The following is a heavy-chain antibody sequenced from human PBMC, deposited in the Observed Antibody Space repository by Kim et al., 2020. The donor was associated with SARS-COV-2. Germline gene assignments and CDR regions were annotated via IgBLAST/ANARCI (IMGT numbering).Heavy chain of an antibody. J-gene: IGHJ6*02. CDR3: ARAPTLEWLLPGTYYYYYYGMDV. Sequence: SETLSLTCAVYGGSFSGYYWSWIRQPPGKGLEWIGEINHSGSTNYNPSLKSRVTISVDTSKNQFSLKLSSVTAADTAVYYCARAPTLEWLLPGTYYYYYYGMDVWGQGTTVTVSS. CDR2: INHSGST. CDR1: GGSFSGYY. D-gene: IGHD3-3*01. V-gene: IGHV4-34*01.